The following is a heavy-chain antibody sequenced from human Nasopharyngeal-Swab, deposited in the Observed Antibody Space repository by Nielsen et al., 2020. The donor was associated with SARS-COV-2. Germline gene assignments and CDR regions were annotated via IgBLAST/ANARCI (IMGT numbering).Heavy chain of an antibody. CDR3: ARGGGLGYYDFWSGYSQTSDAFDI. J-gene: IGHJ3*02. CDR1: GGSISSYY. D-gene: IGHD3-3*01. V-gene: IGHV4-59*01. Sequence: SATLSLTCTVSGGSISSYYWSWIRQPPGKGLEWLGYIYYSGSTNYNPSLKSRVTISVDTSKNQFSLKLSSVTAADTAVYYCARGGGLGYYDFWSGYSQTSDAFDIWGQGTMVTVSS. CDR2: IYYSGST.